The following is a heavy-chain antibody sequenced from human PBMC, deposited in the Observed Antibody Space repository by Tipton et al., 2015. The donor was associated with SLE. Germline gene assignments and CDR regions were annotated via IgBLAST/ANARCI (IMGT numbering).Heavy chain of an antibody. D-gene: IGHD3-9*01. V-gene: IGHV3-11*06. CDR1: GFTFSDYY. CDR3: ARDLVTILSWYFDL. Sequence: SLRLSCAASGFTFSDYYMSWIRQAPGKGLEWVSSISSSSSYIYYADSVKGRFTISRDNAKNSLYLQMNSLRAEDTAVYYCARDLVTILSWYFDLWGRGTLVTVSS. CDR2: ISSSSSYI. J-gene: IGHJ2*01.